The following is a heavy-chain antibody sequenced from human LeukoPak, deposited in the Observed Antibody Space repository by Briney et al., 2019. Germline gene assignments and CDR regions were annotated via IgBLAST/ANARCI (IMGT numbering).Heavy chain of an antibody. CDR1: GGSLSSYY. CDR2: IYYSGST. Sequence: SETLSLTCTVSGGSLSSYYWSWIRQPPGKGLEWIGYIYYSGSTNYNPSLKSRVTISVDTSKNQFSLKLSSVTAADTAVYYCARTTVTVSHFDYWGQGTLVTVSS. V-gene: IGHV4-59*08. CDR3: ARTTVTVSHFDY. J-gene: IGHJ4*02. D-gene: IGHD4-17*01.